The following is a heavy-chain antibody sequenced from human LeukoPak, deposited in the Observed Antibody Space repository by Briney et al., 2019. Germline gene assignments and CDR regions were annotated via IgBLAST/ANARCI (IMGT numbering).Heavy chain of an antibody. J-gene: IGHJ4*02. D-gene: IGHD6-19*01. CDR2: ISYDGSNK. CDR3: ARGAGGGGWYYFDY. CDR1: GFTFSSYG. Sequence: GGSLRLSCAASGFTFSSYGMHWVRQAPGKGLEWVAVISYDGSNKYYADSVKGRFTISRDNSKNTLYLQMNSLRAEDTAVYYCARGAGGGGWYYFDYWGQGTLVTVSS. V-gene: IGHV3-30*19.